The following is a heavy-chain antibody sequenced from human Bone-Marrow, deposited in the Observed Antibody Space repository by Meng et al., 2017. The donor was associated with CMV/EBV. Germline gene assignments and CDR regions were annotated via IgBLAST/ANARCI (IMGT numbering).Heavy chain of an antibody. CDR1: GGSFSGYY. CDR2: INHSGST. Sequence: SETLSLTCAVYGGSFSGYYWSWIRQPPGKGLEWIGEINHSGSTNYNPSLKSRVTISVDTSKNQFSLKLSSVTAADTAVYYCARGGWDSNPSLNVLDAFDIWGQGTMVTVSS. V-gene: IGHV4-34*01. J-gene: IGHJ3*02. CDR3: ARGGWDSNPSLNVLDAFDI. D-gene: IGHD4-11*01.